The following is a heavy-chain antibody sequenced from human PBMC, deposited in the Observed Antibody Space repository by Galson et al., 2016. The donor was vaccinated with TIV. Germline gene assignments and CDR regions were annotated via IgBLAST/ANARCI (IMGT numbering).Heavy chain of an antibody. CDR3: ARASSSWLITVHLDY. D-gene: IGHD6-13*01. V-gene: IGHV6-1*01. J-gene: IGHJ4*02. CDR1: GDSVSSNSAA. Sequence: CAISGDSVSSNSAAWNWIRQSPSRGLEWLGRTYYRSKWYNDYAASVKSRITINPDTSKNQFSLQLNSVTPEDTAVYYCARASSSWLITVHLDYRGQGTLVTVSS. CDR2: TYYRSKWYN.